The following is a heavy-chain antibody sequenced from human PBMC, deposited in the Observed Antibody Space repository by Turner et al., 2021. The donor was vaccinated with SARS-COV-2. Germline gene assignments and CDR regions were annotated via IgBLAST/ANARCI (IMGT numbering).Heavy chain of an antibody. J-gene: IGHJ3*02. V-gene: IGHV3-33*01. Sequence: QVQLVESGGGVVQPGWSLRLSCAASGITFSSHGVHWVRQAPGKGREWVAVVWNDGSQKYYADSVKGRFTISRDNSKNMVYLQMNSLRAEDTAVYYCARLDDSGHWGAFDIWGQGTMVTVSS. CDR3: ARLDDSGHWGAFDI. D-gene: IGHD3-22*01. CDR2: VWNDGSQK. CDR1: GITFSSHG.